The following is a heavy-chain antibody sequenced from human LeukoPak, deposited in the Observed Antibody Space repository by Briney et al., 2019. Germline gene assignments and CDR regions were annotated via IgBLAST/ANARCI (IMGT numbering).Heavy chain of an antibody. V-gene: IGHV3-66*01. D-gene: IGHD6-19*01. J-gene: IGHJ3*02. CDR2: IYSGGST. Sequence: GGSLRLSCAASGFTVSSNYMSWVRQAPGKGLEWVSVIYSGGSTYYADPVKGRFTISRDNSKNTLYLQMNSLRAEDTAVYYCAREISSSGWFVDAFDIWGQGTMVTVSS. CDR1: GFTVSSNY. CDR3: AREISSSGWFVDAFDI.